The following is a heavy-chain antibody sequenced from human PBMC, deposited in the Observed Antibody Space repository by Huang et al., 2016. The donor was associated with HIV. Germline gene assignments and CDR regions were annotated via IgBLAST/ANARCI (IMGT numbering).Heavy chain of an antibody. CDR1: GGSMSSYY. Sequence: QVQLQESGPGLVKPSETLSLTCTVSGGSMSSYYWSWIRQPPGKGLEWIGYIYYSGSTNYIPSLKSRVTISVDTSKNQFSLRLSSVTAADTAVYYCASASIAARRWFDPWGQGSLVTVSS. CDR2: IYYSGST. D-gene: IGHD6-6*01. V-gene: IGHV4-59*01. CDR3: ASASIAARRWFDP. J-gene: IGHJ5*02.